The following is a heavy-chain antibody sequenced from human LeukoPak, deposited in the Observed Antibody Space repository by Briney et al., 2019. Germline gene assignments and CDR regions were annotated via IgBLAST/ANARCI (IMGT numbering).Heavy chain of an antibody. Sequence: GGSLRLSCAASGFTFSNAWMSWARQAPGKGLEWVSAISGSGGSTYYADSVKGRFTISRDNAKNSLYLQMNSLRAEDTAVYFCARRGITYGYAYWGQGTLVTVSS. CDR1: GFTFSNAW. D-gene: IGHD5-18*01. CDR2: ISGSGGST. J-gene: IGHJ4*02. V-gene: IGHV3-23*01. CDR3: ARRGITYGYAY.